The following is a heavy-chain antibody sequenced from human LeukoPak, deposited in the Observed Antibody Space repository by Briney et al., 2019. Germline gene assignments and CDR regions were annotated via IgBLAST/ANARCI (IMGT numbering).Heavy chain of an antibody. CDR2: INPNSGGT. CDR3: ARSITIFGVVITSYYGMDV. J-gene: IGHJ6*02. V-gene: IGHV1-2*02. CDR1: GYTFTGYY. D-gene: IGHD3-3*01. Sequence: GASVKVSCKASGYTFTGYYMHWVRQAPGQGLEWMGWINPNSGGTNYAQKFQGRVTMTRDTSISTAYMELRSLRSDDTAVYYCARSITIFGVVITSYYGMDVWGQGTTVTVSS.